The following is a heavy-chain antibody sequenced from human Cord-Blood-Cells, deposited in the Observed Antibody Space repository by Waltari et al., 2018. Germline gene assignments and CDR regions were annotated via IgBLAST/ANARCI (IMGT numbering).Heavy chain of an antibody. D-gene: IGHD3-10*01. CDR3: ARSPMVRGVIDY. Sequence: QVQLQQWGAGLLKPSETLSLTCAVYGGSFSGYYWSWIRQPPGKGLEWIGEIKHSGSTNYNPSLKSRVTISVDTSKNQFSLKLSSVTAADTAVYYCARSPMVRGVIDYWGQGTLVTVSS. CDR1: GGSFSGYY. V-gene: IGHV4-34*01. CDR2: IKHSGST. J-gene: IGHJ4*02.